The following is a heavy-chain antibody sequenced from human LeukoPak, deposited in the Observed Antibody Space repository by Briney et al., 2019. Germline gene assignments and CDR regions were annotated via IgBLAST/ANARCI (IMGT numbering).Heavy chain of an antibody. V-gene: IGHV4-34*01. CDR2: INHSGST. D-gene: IGHD3-10*01. CDR3: ARGRSYYGSGSGYY. Sequence: SETLSLTCAVYGGSFSGYYWSWIRQPPGKGLEWIGEINHSGSTNYNPSLKSRVTISVDTSKNQFSLKLSSVTAADTAVYYCARGRSYYGSGSGYYWGQGTLVTVSS. CDR1: GGSFSGYY. J-gene: IGHJ4*02.